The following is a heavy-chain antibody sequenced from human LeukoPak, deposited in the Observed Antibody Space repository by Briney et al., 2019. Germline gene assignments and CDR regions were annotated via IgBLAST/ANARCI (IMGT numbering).Heavy chain of an antibody. J-gene: IGHJ3*02. CDR1: GASISSGSNY. Sequence: SETLSLTCRVSGASISSGSNYWGWIRQPPGKTLEWIGSIYSSGSTYYNPSLKSRLTLSIDTSNNQFSLSLNSVTAAHTAIYYCARDLLRGVTGSWFEAFDIWGQGTMVTVSS. CDR2: IYSSGST. V-gene: IGHV4-39*07. D-gene: IGHD6-13*01. CDR3: ARDLLRGVTGSWFEAFDI.